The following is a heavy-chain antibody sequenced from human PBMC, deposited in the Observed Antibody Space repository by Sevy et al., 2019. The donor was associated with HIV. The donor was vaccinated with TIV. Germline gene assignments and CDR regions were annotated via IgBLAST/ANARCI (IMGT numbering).Heavy chain of an antibody. D-gene: IGHD2-21*02. CDR3: ARIHRAYCGGDCYYNWFDP. Sequence: ASVKVSCKASGYTFTSYDINWVRQATGQGLEWMGWMNPNSGNTGYAQKFQGRVTMTRNTSINTAYMELSSLRSEDTAVYYCARIHRAYCGGDCYYNWFDPWGQGTLVTVSS. J-gene: IGHJ5*02. CDR1: GYTFTSYD. V-gene: IGHV1-8*01. CDR2: MNPNSGNT.